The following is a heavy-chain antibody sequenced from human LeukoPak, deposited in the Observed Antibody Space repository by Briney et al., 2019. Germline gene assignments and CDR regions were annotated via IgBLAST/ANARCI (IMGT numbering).Heavy chain of an antibody. CDR2: INPNSGNT. J-gene: IGHJ5*02. CDR1: GYTFISHD. Sequence: GASVKVSCKASGYTFISHDINWVRQATGQGLEWMGWINPNSGNTGYAQKFQGRVTFTRNTSISTAYMELSRLRSDDTAVYYCARKQYPYYDDSRGPLDLWGQGTLVTVSS. CDR3: ARKQYPYYDDSRGPLDL. D-gene: IGHD3-22*01. V-gene: IGHV1-8*03.